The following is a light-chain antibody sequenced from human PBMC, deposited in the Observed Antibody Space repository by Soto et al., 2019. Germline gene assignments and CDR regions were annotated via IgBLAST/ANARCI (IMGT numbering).Light chain of an antibody. V-gene: IGKV3-15*01. CDR2: DVS. J-gene: IGKJ1*01. CDR3: QQYNGSPPWT. Sequence: EVVVTQSPATLSVSPGERATLSCRASPSVNGKLAWSQQKPGQTPRLLIYDVSTRANGVPARFSGRGSGTEFTLTISSLQSEDFALYYCQQYNGSPPWTFGQGTRVEIK. CDR1: PSVNGK.